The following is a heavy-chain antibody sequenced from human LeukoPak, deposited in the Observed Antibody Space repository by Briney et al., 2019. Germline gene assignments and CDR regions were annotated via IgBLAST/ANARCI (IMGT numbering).Heavy chain of an antibody. Sequence: GGSLRLSCAASGFTFSNAWMTWVRQAPGKGLEWVCRIKSKTDGGTTDYAAPVKGRFTVSRDDSKNTLYLQMNSLKTEDTALYYCTTYTRGGMDVWGQGTTVTVSS. D-gene: IGHD3-10*01. CDR3: TTYTRGGMDV. J-gene: IGHJ6*02. CDR1: GFTFSNAW. V-gene: IGHV3-15*01. CDR2: IKSKTDGGTT.